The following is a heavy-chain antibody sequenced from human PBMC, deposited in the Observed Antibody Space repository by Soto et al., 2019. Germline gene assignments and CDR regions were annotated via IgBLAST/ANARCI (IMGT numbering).Heavy chain of an antibody. Sequence: ASVKVSCKASGYPFTSYYMHWVRQAPGQGLEWMGIINPSNGGTNYAQNFQGRVSMTRDTSSSTFYMELSSLRSEDAAVYYCARELLTTLTTEHWGQGTLVTVSS. CDR3: ARELLTTLTTEH. J-gene: IGHJ1*01. CDR1: GYPFTSYY. CDR2: INPSNGGT. D-gene: IGHD4-17*01. V-gene: IGHV1-46*03.